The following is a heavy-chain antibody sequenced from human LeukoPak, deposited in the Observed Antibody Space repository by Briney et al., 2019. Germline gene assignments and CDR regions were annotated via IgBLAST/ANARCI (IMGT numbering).Heavy chain of an antibody. Sequence: GGSLRLSCAGSGFSFSSYGMHWVRQAPGKGLEWMAFIRSDGSNKYYADSVKGRFTISRDNSKNTLYLQMNSLRAEDTAVYYCAKDRHIVATAPYYYMDVWGKGTTVTISS. CDR3: AKDRHIVATAPYYYMDV. CDR2: IRSDGSNK. CDR1: GFSFSSYG. J-gene: IGHJ6*03. D-gene: IGHD5-12*01. V-gene: IGHV3-30*02.